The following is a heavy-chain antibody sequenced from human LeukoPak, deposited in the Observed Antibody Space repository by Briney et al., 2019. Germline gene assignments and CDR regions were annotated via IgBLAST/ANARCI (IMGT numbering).Heavy chain of an antibody. CDR1: GFTLSSYA. V-gene: IGHV3-64*01. D-gene: IGHD1-26*01. CDR3: ARVGEYRYSQYYYLYF. J-gene: IGHJ6*03. Sequence: GRSLRLSCAASGFTLSSYAMHWVRQAPGKGLEYVSAISKNGGNTYYANSVKGRFSISRDNSKNTLYLQMGSLRTEDMAVYYCARVGEYRYSQYYYLYFWHKGPTVTVSS. CDR2: ISKNGGNT.